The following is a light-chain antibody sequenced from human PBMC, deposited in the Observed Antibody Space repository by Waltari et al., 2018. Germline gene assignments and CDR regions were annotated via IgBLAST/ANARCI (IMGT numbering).Light chain of an antibody. J-gene: IGKJ4*01. V-gene: IGKV1-33*01. CDR3: QTIENV. Sequence: QMTQSPVSLSASVGDTVTITCQASQDVKNSVNWYQKAGKAPKLLVYDASKLERGVPPRFSGRGSGTDFNFTITRLQREDVATYYCQTIENVFGAGTRVEIK. CDR1: QDVKNS. CDR2: DAS.